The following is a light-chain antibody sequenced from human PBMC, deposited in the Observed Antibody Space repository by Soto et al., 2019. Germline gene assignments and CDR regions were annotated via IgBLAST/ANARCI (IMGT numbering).Light chain of an antibody. CDR2: EVS. J-gene: IGKJ2*01. CDR1: QTLLRRDVKNY. V-gene: IGKV2D-29*01. Sequence: DIVMTQTPLALSVTPGHPASISGKASQTLLRRDVKNYMYWYLQKPGQPPQLLISEVSNRFSGVPDKFSGSGSGTDFTLKISRLEAEDVGVYYCLQTIRLPYTFGQGTKLEIK. CDR3: LQTIRLPYT.